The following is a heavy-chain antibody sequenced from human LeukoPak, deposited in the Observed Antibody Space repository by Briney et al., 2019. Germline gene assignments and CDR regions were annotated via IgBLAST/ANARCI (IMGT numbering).Heavy chain of an antibody. CDR3: AKFDYGLGRHIDY. CDR1: GFTFSSYA. D-gene: IGHD3-10*01. V-gene: IGHV3-23*01. J-gene: IGHJ4*02. Sequence: GRSLRLSCAASGFTFSSYAMSWVRQAPGKGLEWVSVISGSGGSTYYADSVKGRFTISRDNSKNTLYLQMNSLRAEDTAVYYCAKFDYGLGRHIDYWGQGTLVTVSS. CDR2: ISGSGGST.